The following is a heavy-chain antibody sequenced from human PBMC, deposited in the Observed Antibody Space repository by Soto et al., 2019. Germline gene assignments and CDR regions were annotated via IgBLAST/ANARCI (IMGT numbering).Heavy chain of an antibody. D-gene: IGHD6-19*01. Sequence: QVQLVQSGAEVRKPGSSVKVSCKASGGSFGNYAVSWLRQAPGQGFEWMGTTIPIFGSSNYAQKFQGRVTMTWDTSLNTAYMELSSLISEDTAVYYCARPPGYISDWYYFDLWGQGTLVTVSS. V-gene: IGHV1-69*06. CDR2: TIPIFGSS. CDR1: GGSFGNYA. J-gene: IGHJ4*02. CDR3: ARPPGYISDWYYFDL.